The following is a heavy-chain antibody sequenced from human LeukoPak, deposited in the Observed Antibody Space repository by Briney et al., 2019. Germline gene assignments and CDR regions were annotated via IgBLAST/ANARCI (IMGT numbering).Heavy chain of an antibody. D-gene: IGHD3-22*01. Sequence: SETLSLTCTVSGGSISSYYWSWIRQPPEKGLEWIGYIYYSGSTNYNPSLKSRVTISVGTSKSQFSLSLSSVTAADTAVYYCARGQGYYDSSGYQDAFDIWGQGTMVTVSS. CDR2: IYYSGST. J-gene: IGHJ3*02. V-gene: IGHV4-59*01. CDR1: GGSISSYY. CDR3: ARGQGYYDSSGYQDAFDI.